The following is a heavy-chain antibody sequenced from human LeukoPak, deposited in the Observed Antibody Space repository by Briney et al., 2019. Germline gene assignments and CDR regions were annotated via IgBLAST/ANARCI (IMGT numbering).Heavy chain of an antibody. J-gene: IGHJ1*01. V-gene: IGHV3-33*08. CDR3: ARSSYDYVWGSYRSAEYFQH. CDR1: GFTFSSYG. Sequence: PGGSLRLSCAASGFTFSSYGMHWVRQAPGKGLEWVAIIWNDGSKEYYADSVKGRFTISRDDSKNTLYLQMNSLSAEDMAVYYCARSSYDYVWGSYRSAEYFQHWGQGTLVTVSS. CDR2: IWNDGSKE. D-gene: IGHD3-16*02.